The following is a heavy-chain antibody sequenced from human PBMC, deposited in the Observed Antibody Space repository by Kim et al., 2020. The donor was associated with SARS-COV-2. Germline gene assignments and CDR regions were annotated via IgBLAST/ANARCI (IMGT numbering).Heavy chain of an antibody. V-gene: IGHV3-15*01. J-gene: IGHJ4*02. CDR1: GFTFSNAW. CDR3: TTDPMTTVTTVY. Sequence: GGSLRLSCAASGFTFSNAWMSWVRQAPGKGLEWVGRIKSKTDGGTTDYAAPVKGRFTISRDHSKNTLYLQMNSLKTEDTAVYYCTTDPMTTVTTVYWGQGTLVTVSS. D-gene: IGHD4-17*01. CDR2: IKSKTDGGTT.